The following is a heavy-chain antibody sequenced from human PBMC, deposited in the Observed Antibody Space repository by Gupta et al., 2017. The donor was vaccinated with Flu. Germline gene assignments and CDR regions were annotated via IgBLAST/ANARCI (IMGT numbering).Heavy chain of an antibody. CDR2: ISGSGGST. CDR1: GFTFSSYA. CDR3: AKENSITMIVVVITGLVY. D-gene: IGHD3-22*01. J-gene: IGHJ4*02. V-gene: IGHV3-23*01. Sequence: EVQLLESGGGLVQPGGSLRLSCAASGFTFSSYAMSWVRQAPGKGLEWVSAISGSGGSTYYADSVKGRFTISRDNSKNTLYLQMNSLRAEDTAVYYCAKENSITMIVVVITGLVYWGQGTLVTVSS.